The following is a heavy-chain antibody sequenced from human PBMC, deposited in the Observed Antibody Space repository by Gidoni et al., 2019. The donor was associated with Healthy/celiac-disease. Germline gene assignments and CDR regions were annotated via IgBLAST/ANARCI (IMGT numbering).Heavy chain of an antibody. CDR1: GFTFSSNY. J-gene: IGHJ6*03. D-gene: IGHD6-13*01. CDR3: AREGGGAAAGTDYYYYMDV. CDR2: IYSGGST. V-gene: IGHV3-53*01. Sequence: EVQLVESGGGLIKPGGSLRLSCAASGFTFSSNYMSWVRQAPGKGLEWVSVIYSGGSTYYADSVKGRFPISRDNSKNTLYLKMNSLRAEDTAVYYCAREGGGAAAGTDYYYYMDVWGKGTTVTVSS.